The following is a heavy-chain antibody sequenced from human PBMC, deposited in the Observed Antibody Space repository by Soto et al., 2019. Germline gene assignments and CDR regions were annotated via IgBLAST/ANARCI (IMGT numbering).Heavy chain of an antibody. CDR2: INHSGST. CDR3: AISKGPIETINVLDI. J-gene: IGHJ3*02. Sequence: SETLSLTCAVYGGSFSGYYWSWIRQPPGKGLEWIGEINHSGSTNYNPSLKSRVTISVDTSKNQFSLKLSSVTAADTAVYYCAISKGPIETINVLDIWGKGTLVTVS. CDR1: GGSFSGYY. D-gene: IGHD5-12*01. V-gene: IGHV4-34*01.